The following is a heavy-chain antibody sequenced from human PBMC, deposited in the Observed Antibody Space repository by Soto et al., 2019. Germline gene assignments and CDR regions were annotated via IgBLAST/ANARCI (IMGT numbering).Heavy chain of an antibody. V-gene: IGHV4-39*01. Sequence: SETLSLTCTVSGGSISSSSYYWGCIRQPPGKGLEWIASIDYTGNTFYNPSLTSRVTISVDTSKNQFSLKVTSVTAADTAVYYCARINKGYGTDSWGQGTLITVSS. J-gene: IGHJ4*02. CDR3: ARINKGYGTDS. D-gene: IGHD5-18*01. CDR2: IDYTGNT. CDR1: GGSISSSSYY.